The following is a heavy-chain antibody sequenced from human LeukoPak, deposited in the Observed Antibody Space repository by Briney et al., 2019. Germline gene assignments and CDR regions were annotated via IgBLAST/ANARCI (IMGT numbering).Heavy chain of an antibody. CDR3: ARRGGAHFDY. CDR2: INHSGST. D-gene: IGHD3-16*01. Sequence: PSETLSLTCAVYGGSFSGYYWSWIRQPPGKGMEWIGEINHSGSTNYNPSLKSRVTISVETSKNQFSLKLSSVTAAETAAYYCARRGGAHFDYWGQGTLVTVSS. J-gene: IGHJ4*02. CDR1: GGSFSGYY. V-gene: IGHV4-34*01.